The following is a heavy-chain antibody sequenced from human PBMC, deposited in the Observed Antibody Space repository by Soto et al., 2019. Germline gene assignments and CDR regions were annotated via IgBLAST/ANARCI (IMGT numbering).Heavy chain of an antibody. V-gene: IGHV4-34*01. J-gene: IGHJ6*02. CDR2: IYHSGGT. Sequence: PSETLSLTCAVSGGSLSNYYWSWIRQPPGKGLEWIGEIYHSGGTNYNPSLKSRVTISVDTSKNQFYLKLSSVTAADTAVYYCARDGDGRMTTNPYYYNGMDVWGPGTTVTVSS. CDR1: GGSLSNYY. CDR3: ARDGDGRMTTNPYYYNGMDV. D-gene: IGHD4-4*01.